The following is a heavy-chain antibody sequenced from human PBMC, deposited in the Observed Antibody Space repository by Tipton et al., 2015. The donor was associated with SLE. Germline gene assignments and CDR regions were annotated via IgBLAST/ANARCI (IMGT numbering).Heavy chain of an antibody. J-gene: IGHJ4*02. D-gene: IGHD3-22*01. CDR1: GFTFSSYW. CDR2: INSDGSST. CDR3: VRGTYYYDRSHFDY. Sequence: SLRLSCAASGFTFSSYWMHWVRQAPGKGLVWVSRINSDGSSTSYAYSVKGRFTISRDNAKNTLYLQMNSLRAEDTAVYYCVRGTYYYDRSHFDYWGQGTLVTVSS. V-gene: IGHV3-74*01.